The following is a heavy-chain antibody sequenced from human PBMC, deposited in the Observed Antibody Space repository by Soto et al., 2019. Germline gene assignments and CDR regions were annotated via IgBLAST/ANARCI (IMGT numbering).Heavy chain of an antibody. D-gene: IGHD2-8*02. CDR1: WLSFSTNELR. V-gene: IGHV2-70*04. CDR2: IDWDGDK. Sequence: LACSFCWLSFSTNELRVTWIRQHPGKALEWLARIDWDGDKFYSTSLRTRLTVSKDTSKNQVVLTMTNMDPVDTATYYCLRMTTGYCIYASCCRHVCGPATPIT. J-gene: IGHJ6*02. CDR3: LRMTTGYCIYASCCRHV.